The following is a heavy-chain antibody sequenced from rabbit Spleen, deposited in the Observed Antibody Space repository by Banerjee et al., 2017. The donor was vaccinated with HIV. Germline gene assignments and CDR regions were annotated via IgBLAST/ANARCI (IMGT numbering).Heavy chain of an antibody. CDR3: ARGSATMTMVITGYYLNL. Sequence: QSLEESGGDLVKPGASLTLTCTASGFSFSSSYYLCWVRQAPGKGLECIACINIVTGKSVYASWAKGRFTISKSSSTTVTLQMTSLTVADTATYFCARGSATMTMVITGYYLNLWGPGTLVTVS. CDR1: GFSFSSSYY. CDR2: INIVTGKS. V-gene: IGHV1S40*01. J-gene: IGHJ4*01. D-gene: IGHD2-1*01.